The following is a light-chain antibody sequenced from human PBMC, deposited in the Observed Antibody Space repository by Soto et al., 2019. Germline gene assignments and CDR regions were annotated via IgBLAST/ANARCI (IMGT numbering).Light chain of an antibody. CDR2: GAS. CDR1: QSVSSN. CDR3: QQYNNWPRT. J-gene: IGKJ1*01. V-gene: IGKV3-15*01. Sequence: EIVLTQSPATLSLSPGERATLACRTSQSVSSNLAWYQQKPGQAPRPLIYGASARATGIPARFSGSGSGTEFTLTISSLQSEDVAIYYCQQYNNWPRTFGQGTKVDIK.